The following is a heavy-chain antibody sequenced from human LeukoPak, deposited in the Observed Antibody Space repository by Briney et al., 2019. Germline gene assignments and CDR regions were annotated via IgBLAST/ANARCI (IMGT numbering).Heavy chain of an antibody. CDR3: ARDRVAAGTTTHYYYYGLDV. D-gene: IGHD6-13*01. CDR2: INPNSGGT. J-gene: IGHJ6*02. CDR1: GYTFTGYY. V-gene: IGHV1-2*02. Sequence: ASVKVSCKASGYTFTGYYMHWVRQAPGQGLEWMGWINPNSGGTNYAQKFQGRVTITADKSTSTAYMELSSLRSEDTAVYYCARDRVAAGTTTHYYYYGLDVWGQGTTVTVSS.